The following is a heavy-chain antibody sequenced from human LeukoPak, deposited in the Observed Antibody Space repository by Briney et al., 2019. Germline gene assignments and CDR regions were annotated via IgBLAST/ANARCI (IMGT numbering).Heavy chain of an antibody. CDR1: GFTFSSYG. Sequence: PGRSLRLSCAASGFTFSSYGMHWVRQAPGKGLEWVAVISYDGSNKYYADSVKGRFTISRDNSKNTLYLQMNSLRAEDTAVYYCAKDPGNLWFGELMYYFDYWGQGTLVTVSS. J-gene: IGHJ4*02. V-gene: IGHV3-30*18. CDR3: AKDPGNLWFGELMYYFDY. D-gene: IGHD3-10*01. CDR2: ISYDGSNK.